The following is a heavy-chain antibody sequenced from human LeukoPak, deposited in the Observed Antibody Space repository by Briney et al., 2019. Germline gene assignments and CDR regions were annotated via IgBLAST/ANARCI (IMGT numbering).Heavy chain of an antibody. CDR1: GYPFTTSW. J-gene: IGHJ4*02. CDR3: AIINHPDGRVY. V-gene: IGHV5-51*01. Sequence: GESLKISCQGFGYPFTTSWIGWVRQLPGKGLEWTAIIYAGNSDAKYSPSFQGQVSVSTDRSISTAYLHWSSLKASDTAIYYCAIINHPDGRVYWGQGTLVTVSS. CDR2: IYAGNSDA. D-gene: IGHD5-24*01.